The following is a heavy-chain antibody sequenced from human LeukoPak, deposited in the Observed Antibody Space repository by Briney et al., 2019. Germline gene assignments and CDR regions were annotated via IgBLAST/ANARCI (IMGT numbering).Heavy chain of an antibody. CDR2: IYQSGSS. CDR3: ARGGGARGVIRKSPYYFDY. CDR1: GGSIGSRNW. Sequence: SETLSLTCAVSGGSIGSRNWWSWVRQPPGKGLQWIGEIYQSGSSIYNPSLKSRVTISVDTSKNQFSLKLSSVTAADTAVYYCARGGGARGVIRKSPYYFDYWGQGTLVTVSS. D-gene: IGHD3-10*01. J-gene: IGHJ4*02. V-gene: IGHV4-4*02.